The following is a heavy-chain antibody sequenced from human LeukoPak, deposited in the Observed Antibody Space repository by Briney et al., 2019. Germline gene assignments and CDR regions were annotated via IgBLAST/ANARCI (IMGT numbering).Heavy chain of an antibody. Sequence: SETLSLTCTVSGGSISSSNYNWGWIRQPPGKGLEWVGSIYYSGSTYYNPSLKSRVTISVDTSKNQFSLKLSSVTAADTAVYYCARAPPPYCSSTSCYLAFDPWGQGTLVTVSS. D-gene: IGHD2-2*01. CDR2: IYYSGST. V-gene: IGHV4-39*01. CDR3: ARAPPPYCSSTSCYLAFDP. J-gene: IGHJ5*02. CDR1: GGSISSSNYN.